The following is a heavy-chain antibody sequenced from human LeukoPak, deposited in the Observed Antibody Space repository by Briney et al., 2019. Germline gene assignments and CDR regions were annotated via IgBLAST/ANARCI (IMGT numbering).Heavy chain of an antibody. CDR3: AKDEVQQLSADAFDI. V-gene: IGHV3-23*01. J-gene: IGHJ3*02. CDR1: GFTLSSYA. Sequence: PGGSLRLSCAASGFTLSSYAMSWVRQDPGKGLEGVSAISGSGGSTYYADSVKGRFTISRDNSKNTLYLQMNSLRAEDTAVYYCAKDEVQQLSADAFDIWGQGTMVTVSS. D-gene: IGHD6-13*01. CDR2: ISGSGGST.